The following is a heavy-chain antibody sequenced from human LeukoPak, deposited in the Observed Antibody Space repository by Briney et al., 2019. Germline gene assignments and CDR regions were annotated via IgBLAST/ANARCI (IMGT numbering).Heavy chain of an antibody. J-gene: IGHJ4*02. V-gene: IGHV1-69*04. CDR1: GGTFSSYA. CDR2: IIPILGIA. Sequence: ASVKVSCKASGGTFSSYAISWVRQAPGQGLEWMGRIIPILGIANYAQKFQGRVTITADKSTSTAYMELSSLRSEDTAVYYCARATAYYYDSSGSKGTLGYWGQGTLVTVSS. CDR3: ARATAYYYDSSGSKGTLGY. D-gene: IGHD3-22*01.